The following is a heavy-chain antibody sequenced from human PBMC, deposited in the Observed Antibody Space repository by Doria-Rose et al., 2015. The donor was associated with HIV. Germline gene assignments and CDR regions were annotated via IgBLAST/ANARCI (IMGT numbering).Heavy chain of an antibody. CDR3: ARGTVSSTSTTYHFYGMDV. CDR2: INQVGSEK. Sequence: WVRQAPGKGLEWVANINQVGSEKYYEDSLKGRFTVSRENAKNTLYLQMNSLRAEDTAVYYCARGTVSSTSTTYHFYGMDVWGQGTTVTVSS. D-gene: IGHD6-13*01. J-gene: IGHJ6*02. V-gene: IGHV3-7*01.